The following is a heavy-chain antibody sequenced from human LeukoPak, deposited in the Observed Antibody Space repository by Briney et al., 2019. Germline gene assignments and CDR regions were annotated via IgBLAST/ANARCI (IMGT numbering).Heavy chain of an antibody. D-gene: IGHD2-15*01. CDR2: IYYSGST. CDR1: GGSISSSSYY. Sequence: SETLSLTCTVSGGSISSSSYYWGWIRQPPGKGLEWMGTIYYSGSTYYNPSLKSRVTISVDTSKNQFSLKLSSVTAADTAVYYCAREEGAVVVVAATDPYSAFDIWGQETMVTVSS. J-gene: IGHJ3*02. V-gene: IGHV4-39*07. CDR3: AREEGAVVVVAATDPYSAFDI.